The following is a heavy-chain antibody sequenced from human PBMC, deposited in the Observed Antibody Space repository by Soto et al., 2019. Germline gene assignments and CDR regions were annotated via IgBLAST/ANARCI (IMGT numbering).Heavy chain of an antibody. J-gene: IGHJ4*02. CDR3: AKSPVGWELLSDY. CDR1: GFTFSSYG. D-gene: IGHD1-26*01. CDR2: ISYDGSNK. V-gene: IGHV3-30*18. Sequence: GGSLRLSCAASGFTFSSYGMHWVRQAPGKGLEWVAVISYDGSNKYYADSVKGRFTISRDNSKNTLYLQMNSLRAEDTAVYYCAKSPVGWELLSDYWGQGTLVTVSS.